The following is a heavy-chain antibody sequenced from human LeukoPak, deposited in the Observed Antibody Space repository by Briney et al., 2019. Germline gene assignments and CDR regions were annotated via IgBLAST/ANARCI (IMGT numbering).Heavy chain of an antibody. J-gene: IGHJ4*02. CDR3: ARTTGTFDC. CDR1: GDSVSSKSAA. V-gene: IGHV6-1*01. D-gene: IGHD1-1*01. CDR2: TYYRSKWYT. Sequence: SRTLSLTCAISGDSVSSKSAAWNWIRQSPSRGLEWLGRTYYRSKWYTEFAPSVKSRITINPDTSKNQFSLQLKSVTAEDTAVYYCARTTGTFDCWGQGTLVTVSS.